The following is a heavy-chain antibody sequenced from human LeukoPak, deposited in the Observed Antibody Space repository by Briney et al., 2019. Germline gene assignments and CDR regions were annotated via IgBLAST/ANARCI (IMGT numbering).Heavy chain of an antibody. V-gene: IGHV3-30*04. D-gene: IGHD3-10*01. Sequence: GGSLRLSCAASGFTFSSYAMHWVRQAPGKGLEWVAVISYDGSNKYYADPVKGRFTISRDNSKNTLYLQMNSLRAEDTAVYYCARVGAYGGSGSYPGAFDIWGQGTMVTVSS. CDR1: GFTFSSYA. J-gene: IGHJ3*02. CDR2: ISYDGSNK. CDR3: ARVGAYGGSGSYPGAFDI.